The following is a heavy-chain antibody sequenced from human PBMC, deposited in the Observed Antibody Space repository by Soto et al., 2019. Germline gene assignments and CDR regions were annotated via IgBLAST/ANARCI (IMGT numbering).Heavy chain of an antibody. J-gene: IGHJ5*02. CDR2: INHSGST. V-gene: IGHV4-34*01. CDR3: ARGRGEVVVVPAASFDP. Sequence: PSETLSLTCAVYGGSSSGYYWSWIRQPPGKGLEWIGEINHSGSTNYNPSLKSRVTISVDTSKNQFSLKLSSVTAADTAVYYCARGRGEVVVVPAASFDPWGQGTLVTVSS. D-gene: IGHD2-2*01. CDR1: GGSSSGYY.